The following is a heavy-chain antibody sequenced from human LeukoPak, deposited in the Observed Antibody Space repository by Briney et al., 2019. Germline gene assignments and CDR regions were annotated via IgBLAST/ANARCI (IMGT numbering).Heavy chain of an antibody. CDR3: ARAPSDWGATNWFDP. V-gene: IGHV4-59*02. J-gene: IGHJ5*02. CDR1: GGSVSAYY. CDR2: IYRSGIT. Sequence: SETLSLTCTVSGGSVSAYYWNWIRRPPGKRLEWIGFIYRSGITSYNPSLKSRVTISIDTSKNDFSLNLTSVTAADTAVYYCARAPSDWGATNWFDPWGHGTLVTVSS. D-gene: IGHD7-27*01.